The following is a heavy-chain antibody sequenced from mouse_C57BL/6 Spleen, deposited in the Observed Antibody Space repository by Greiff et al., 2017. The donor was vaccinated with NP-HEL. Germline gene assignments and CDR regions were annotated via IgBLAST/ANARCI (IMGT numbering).Heavy chain of an antibody. D-gene: IGHD1-1*01. CDR1: GYTFTSYW. J-gene: IGHJ2*01. CDR2: IYPGSGST. V-gene: IGHV1-55*01. CDR3: ARGYGGNYFDY. Sequence: VKLQEPGAELVKPGASVKMSCKASGYTFTSYWITWVKQRPGQGLEWIGDIYPGSGSTNYNEQFKSKATLTVDTSSSTAYMQLSSLTSEDSAVYYCARGYGGNYFDYWGQGTTLTVSS.